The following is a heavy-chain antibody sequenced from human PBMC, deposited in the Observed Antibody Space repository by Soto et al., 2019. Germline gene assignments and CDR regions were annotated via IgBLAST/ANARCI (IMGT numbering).Heavy chain of an antibody. V-gene: IGHV3-74*01. Sequence: GVLRLSCAASGFTFSSYWMHWVRQAPGKGLVWVSRINSDGSSTSYADSVKGRFTISRDNAKNTLYLQMNSLRAEDTAVYYCLSSSGWYYFDYWGQGTLVTVSS. CDR2: INSDGSST. CDR3: LSSSGWYYFDY. J-gene: IGHJ4*02. CDR1: GFTFSSYW. D-gene: IGHD6-19*01.